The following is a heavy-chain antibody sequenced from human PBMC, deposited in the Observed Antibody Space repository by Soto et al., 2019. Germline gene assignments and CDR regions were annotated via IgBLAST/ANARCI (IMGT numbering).Heavy chain of an antibody. CDR3: ARDLAHSGSYSY. D-gene: IGHD1-26*01. V-gene: IGHV4-4*02. Sequence: SETLSLTCAVSGGSIISTNWWSWVRQPPGKGLEWIGEIYHSGSTSYNPSLKSRVTISVDKSRNQFSLKLSSVTAADTAVYYCARDLAHSGSYSYWGQGTLVTVSS. J-gene: IGHJ4*02. CDR1: GGSIISTNW. CDR2: IYHSGST.